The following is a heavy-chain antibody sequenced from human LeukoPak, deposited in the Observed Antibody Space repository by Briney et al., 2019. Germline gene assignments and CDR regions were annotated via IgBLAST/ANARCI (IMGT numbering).Heavy chain of an antibody. CDR2: IYYTGSS. CDR3: TRAASSGPLFTYHMDV. CDR1: GGSISSSSYY. D-gene: IGHD3-22*01. Sequence: SETLSLTCTVSGGSISSSSYYWGWIRQPPGKGLEWIGSIYYTGSSHYNPSLKSRATISVDTSKNQFSLKLSSVTAADTAVYYCTRAASSGPLFTYHMDVWGKGTTVTVSS. V-gene: IGHV4-39*07. J-gene: IGHJ6*03.